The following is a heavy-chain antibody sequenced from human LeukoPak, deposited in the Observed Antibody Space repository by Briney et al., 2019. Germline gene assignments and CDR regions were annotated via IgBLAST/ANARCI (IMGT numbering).Heavy chain of an antibody. V-gene: IGHV3-11*01. D-gene: IGHD3-10*01. CDR1: GFTFSDYY. CDR2: ISSSGSTI. CDR3: ARDPSITMVRGTLDY. J-gene: IGHJ4*02. Sequence: GGSLRLSCAASGFTFSDYYMSWIRQAPGKGLEWVSYISSSGSTIYYADSVKGRFTISRDNAKNSLYLQMNSLRAEDTAVYYCARDPSITMVRGTLDYWGQGTLVTVSS.